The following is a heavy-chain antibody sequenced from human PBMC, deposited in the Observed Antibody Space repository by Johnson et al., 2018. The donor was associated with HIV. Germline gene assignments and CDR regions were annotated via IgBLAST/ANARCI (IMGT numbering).Heavy chain of an antibody. Sequence: VQLVESGGGVVRPGGSLRLSCAASGFTFSNAWMSWVRQAPGRGLEWLGRIKTKTEGGTTAYAAPGKGSFTISRDDSINTLYLQMNSLKTEDTAVYYCTTGTTVPTWDWGQGTMVTVSS. CDR1: GFTFSNAW. CDR3: TTGTTVPTWD. D-gene: IGHD4-17*01. V-gene: IGHV3-15*01. J-gene: IGHJ3*01. CDR2: IKTKTEGGTT.